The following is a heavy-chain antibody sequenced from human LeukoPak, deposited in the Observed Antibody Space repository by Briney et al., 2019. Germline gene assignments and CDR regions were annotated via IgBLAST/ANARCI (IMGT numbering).Heavy chain of an antibody. CDR3: ARIIVVVPAAIEGFDY. CDR1: GGSISSGDYY. J-gene: IGHJ4*02. Sequence: SQTLSLTCTVSGGSISSGDYYWSWIRQPPGKGLERIGYIYYSGSTYYNPSLKSRVTISVDTSKNQFSLKLSSVTAADTAVYYCARIIVVVPAAIEGFDYWGQGTLVTVSS. D-gene: IGHD2-2*02. CDR2: IYYSGST. V-gene: IGHV4-30-4*08.